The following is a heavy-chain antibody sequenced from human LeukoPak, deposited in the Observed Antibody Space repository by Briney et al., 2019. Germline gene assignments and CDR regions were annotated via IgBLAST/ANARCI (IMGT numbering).Heavy chain of an antibody. CDR2: IKQDGSEK. J-gene: IGHJ4*02. CDR3: ARDFEPYSSSWYEY. V-gene: IGHV3-7*01. CDR1: GFTFSSYW. Sequence: PGGSLRLSCAASGFTFSSYWMSWVRQAPGKGLEWVANIKQDGSEKYYVDSVKGRFTISRDNAKNSLYLQMNSLRAEDTAVYYCARDFEPYSSSWYEYWGQGTLVTVSS. D-gene: IGHD6-13*01.